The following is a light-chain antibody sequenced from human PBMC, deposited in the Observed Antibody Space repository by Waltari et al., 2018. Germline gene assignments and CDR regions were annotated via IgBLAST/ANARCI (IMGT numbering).Light chain of an antibody. CDR3: GAWDPSLTAFV. CDR1: SSNIGNEY. J-gene: IGLJ1*01. Sequence: QSVLTQPPSVSATPGQKVTISCSGSSSNIGNEYVYWYQKLPGTAPKLLVYDTYQRPAGSPDRFSGSKSGTSATLGITGLQTVDEAHYYCGAWDPSLTAFVFGTGTEVTVL. CDR2: DTY. V-gene: IGLV1-51*01.